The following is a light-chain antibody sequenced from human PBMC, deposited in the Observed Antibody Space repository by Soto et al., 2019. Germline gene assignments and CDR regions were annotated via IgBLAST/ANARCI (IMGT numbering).Light chain of an antibody. CDR1: QSISSW. Sequence: DIQMTQSPSTLSASVGDRVTITCRASQSISSWLAWYQQKPGKAPKLLIYKASSLESWVPSRFSGSGSGTEFTLTISSLQPDDFATYYCQQYNSYAEFGPGTKVDIK. V-gene: IGKV1-5*03. CDR2: KAS. J-gene: IGKJ3*01. CDR3: QQYNSYAE.